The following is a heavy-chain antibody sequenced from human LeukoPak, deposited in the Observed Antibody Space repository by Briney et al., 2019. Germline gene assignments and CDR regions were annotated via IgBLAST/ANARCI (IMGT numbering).Heavy chain of an antibody. D-gene: IGHD3-22*01. Sequence: SETLSLTCTVSGGSINSNDYWGWIRQPPGRGVEYIGSVYYNGNTYYTPSLKSRVTISRDSSKDQISLKVTSWTSADTAVYYCARDRYYDSSDYFYNSYFDNWGQGTLVTVSS. CDR2: VYYNGNT. V-gene: IGHV4-39*02. CDR3: ARDRYYDSSDYFYNSYFDN. CDR1: GGSINSNDY. J-gene: IGHJ4*02.